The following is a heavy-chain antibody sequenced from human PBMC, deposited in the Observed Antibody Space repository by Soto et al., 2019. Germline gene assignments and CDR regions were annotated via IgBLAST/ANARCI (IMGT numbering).Heavy chain of an antibody. CDR2: IWNDGSKK. CDR3: ARDDTVSTSDYFDY. D-gene: IGHD4-17*01. CDR1: GFSFRNYV. V-gene: IGHV3-33*01. J-gene: IGHJ4*02. Sequence: GGSLRLSCAASGFSFRNYVMHWVRQAPGKGLEWVAVIWNDGSKKYYGDSVKGRFSISRDNVNNTLYLQMKSLRAEDTAVYYCARDDTVSTSDYFDYWGQGALVTVSS.